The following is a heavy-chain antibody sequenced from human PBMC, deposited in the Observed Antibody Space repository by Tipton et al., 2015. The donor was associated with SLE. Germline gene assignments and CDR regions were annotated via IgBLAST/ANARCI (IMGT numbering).Heavy chain of an antibody. V-gene: IGHV1-69*04. D-gene: IGHD2-8*02. CDR2: SIPMVEKI. Sequence: QSGPEVKKPGSSVKVSCKVSGGTFRNNIISWVRQAPGKGLEWMGRSIPMVEKISTSQKFQGRVTITADKSSSTAYMELRSLKSHDTAVYYCARDLDPRGICTSDNCHMRGVHWFDTWGQGTLVTVSS. J-gene: IGHJ5*02. CDR1: GGTFRNNI. CDR3: ARDLDPRGICTSDNCHMRGVHWFDT.